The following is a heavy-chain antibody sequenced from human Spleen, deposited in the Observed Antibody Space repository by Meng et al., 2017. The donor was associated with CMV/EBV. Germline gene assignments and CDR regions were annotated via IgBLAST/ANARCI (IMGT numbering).Heavy chain of an antibody. CDR1: GGSISGGGSC. CDR3: ARARNRAFDY. Sequence: LTCPVSGGSISGGGSCWSWIRQLPGKGLEWIGYIYYSGSTYYKPSLMSRVTISVDTAKNHFSLNLSSVTAADTAVYYCARARNRAFDYWGRGTLVTVSS. J-gene: IGHJ4*02. CDR2: IYYSGST. V-gene: IGHV4-31*03. D-gene: IGHD1-14*01.